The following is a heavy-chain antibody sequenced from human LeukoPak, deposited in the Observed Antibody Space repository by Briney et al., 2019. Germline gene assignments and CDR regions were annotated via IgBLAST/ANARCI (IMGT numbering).Heavy chain of an antibody. CDR3: ARGRRSSSSRWFDP. Sequence: RASETLSLTCAVYGGSFSGYYWSWIRQPPGKGLEWIGEINHSGSTNYNPSLKSRVTILVDTSKNQFSLKLSSVTAADTAVYYCARGRRSSSSRWFDPWGQGTLVTVSS. D-gene: IGHD6-13*01. CDR1: GGSFSGYY. J-gene: IGHJ5*02. V-gene: IGHV4-34*01. CDR2: INHSGST.